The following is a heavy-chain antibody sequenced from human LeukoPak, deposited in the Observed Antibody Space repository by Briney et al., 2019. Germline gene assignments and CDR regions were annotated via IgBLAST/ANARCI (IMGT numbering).Heavy chain of an antibody. CDR3: AKDKGQLWLSGSFDY. V-gene: IGHV3-9*03. Sequence: GGSLRLSCAASGFTFDDYAMHWVRQAPGKGLEWVSGISWNSGSIGYADSVKGRFTISRDNAKNSLYLQMNSLRAEDMALYYCAKDKGQLWLSGSFDYWGQGTLVTVSS. J-gene: IGHJ4*02. D-gene: IGHD5-18*01. CDR2: ISWNSGSI. CDR1: GFTFDDYA.